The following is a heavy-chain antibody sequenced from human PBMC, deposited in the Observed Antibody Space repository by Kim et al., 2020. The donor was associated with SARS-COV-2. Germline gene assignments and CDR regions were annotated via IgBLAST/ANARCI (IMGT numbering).Heavy chain of an antibody. CDR2: FYYSGST. Sequence: SETLSLTCTVSGGSISSGDYYWSWIRQPPGKGLEWIGYFYYSGSTYYNPSLKSRVTLSLDMSKNQFSLRLSSVTAADTAVYYCAILGTPGQGNYDGFNYWGQGTLVTVSS. CDR3: AILGTPGQGNYDGFNY. D-gene: IGHD5-12*01. CDR1: GGSISSGDYY. V-gene: IGHV4-30-4*01. J-gene: IGHJ4*02.